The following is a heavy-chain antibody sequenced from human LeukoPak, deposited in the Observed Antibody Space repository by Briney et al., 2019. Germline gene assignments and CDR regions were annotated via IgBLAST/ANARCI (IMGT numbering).Heavy chain of an antibody. V-gene: IGHV4-38-2*02. J-gene: IGHJ4*02. Sequence: SETLSLTCTVSGYSISSGYYWGSIRQPPGKGLEWIGYIYYTGSTSYNPSLKSRVTISLDTSKSQFSHRLTSVTAADTAVYYCTSHGSSGHDPLTWGQGTLVTVSS. D-gene: IGHD5-12*01. CDR1: GYSISSGYY. CDR3: TSHGSSGHDPLT. CDR2: IYYTGST.